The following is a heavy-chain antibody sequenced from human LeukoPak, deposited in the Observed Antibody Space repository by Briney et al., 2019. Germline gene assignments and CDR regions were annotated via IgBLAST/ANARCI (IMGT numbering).Heavy chain of an antibody. D-gene: IGHD5-12*01. J-gene: IGHJ4*02. CDR3: ARDQGYSGYDWSFDY. CDR2: ISYDGSNK. Sequence: PGGSLRLSCAASGFTFSSYAMHWVRQAPGKGLEWVAVISYDGSNKYYADSVKGRFTISRDNSKNTLYLQMNSLRAEDTAVYYCARDQGYSGYDWSFDYWGQGTLVTVSS. CDR1: GFTFSSYA. V-gene: IGHV3-30-3*01.